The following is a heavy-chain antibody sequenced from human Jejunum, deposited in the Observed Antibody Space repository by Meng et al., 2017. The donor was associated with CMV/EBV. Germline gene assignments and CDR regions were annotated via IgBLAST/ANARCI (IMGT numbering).Heavy chain of an antibody. Sequence: FSVYAYALYCVRQAPGKGLEWVSGISSNSGSIGYADSVKGRFTISRDNAKNSLYLQMNSLRAEDTALYYCAKVDSSSYYYYSGMDVWGQGTTVTVSS. D-gene: IGHD6-6*01. CDR2: ISSNSGSI. V-gene: IGHV3-9*01. CDR3: AKVDSSSYYYYSGMDV. CDR1: FSVYAYA. J-gene: IGHJ6*02.